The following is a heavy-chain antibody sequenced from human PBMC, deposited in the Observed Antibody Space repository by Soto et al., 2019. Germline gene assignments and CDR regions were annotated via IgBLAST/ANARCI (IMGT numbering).Heavy chain of an antibody. CDR2: ISSSSSYI. V-gene: IGHV3-21*01. J-gene: IGHJ6*02. Sequence: NPGGSLRLSCAASGFTFSSYSMNWVRQAPGKGLEWVSSISSSSSYIYYADSVKGRFTISRDNAKNSLYLQMNSLRAEDTAVYYCARGYGYCTNGVCYNYYYYGMDVWGQGTTVTSP. CDR3: ARGYGYCTNGVCYNYYYYGMDV. CDR1: GFTFSSYS. D-gene: IGHD2-8*01.